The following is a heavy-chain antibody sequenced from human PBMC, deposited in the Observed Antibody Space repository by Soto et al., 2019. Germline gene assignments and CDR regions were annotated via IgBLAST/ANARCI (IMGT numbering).Heavy chain of an antibody. D-gene: IGHD3-10*01. CDR3: AKDEGLLWSGELL. Sequence: SETLSLTCSVPGVSVTAGGGYYWSWIRQHPGKGLEWIGYIYYSGSTYYNPSLKSRVTISADPSTNQFSLKMTSVTVADTAVYYCAKDEGLLWSGELLWGQGLLFPVSS. CDR1: GVSVTAGGGYY. CDR2: IYYSGST. J-gene: IGHJ4*02. V-gene: IGHV4-31*03.